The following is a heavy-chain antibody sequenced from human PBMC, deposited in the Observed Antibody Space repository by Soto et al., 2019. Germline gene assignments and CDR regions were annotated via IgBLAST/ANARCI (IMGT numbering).Heavy chain of an antibody. D-gene: IGHD3-3*01. CDR1: GGSISSSSYY. CDR3: ARRTRFAWFDP. Sequence: QLQLQESGPGLVKPSETLSLTCTVSGGSISSSSYYWGWIRQPPGKGLEWIGSIYYSGSTYYNPSLKSRVTISVDTSKNQFSLKLSSVTAADTAVYYCARRTRFAWFDPWGQGTLVTVSS. V-gene: IGHV4-39*01. J-gene: IGHJ5*02. CDR2: IYYSGST.